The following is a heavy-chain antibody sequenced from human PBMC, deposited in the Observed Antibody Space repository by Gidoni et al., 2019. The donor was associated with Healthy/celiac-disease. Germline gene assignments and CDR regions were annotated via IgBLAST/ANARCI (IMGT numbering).Heavy chain of an antibody. CDR3: AKDGYYDSSGYYRGEPSGKYFDY. D-gene: IGHD3-22*01. V-gene: IGHV3-23*01. CDR2: ISGSGGSR. CDR1: VFTLSTHA. Sequence: DVQLLESGGGLVQPGGSLRLSCASSVFTLSTHAMSWVRQAPGKGLEWVSAISGSGGSRDYADSVKGRFTISRDKYKNTLYLQMNSLRAEDTAVYYCAKDGYYDSSGYYRGEPSGKYFDYWGQGTLVTVSS. J-gene: IGHJ4*02.